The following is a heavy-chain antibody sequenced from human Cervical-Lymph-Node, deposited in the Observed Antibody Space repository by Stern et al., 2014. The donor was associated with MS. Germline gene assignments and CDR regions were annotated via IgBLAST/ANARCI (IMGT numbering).Heavy chain of an antibody. Sequence: EVQLVESGGGLVQPGGSLRLSCAASGFTFSSYWMHWVRHAPGKGLVWVSRINSDGSTTSYADSVKGRFTISRDNAKNTLYLQMNSLRAEDTAVYYCARGDYYGSGNDYWGQGTLVTVSS. J-gene: IGHJ4*02. CDR2: INSDGSTT. D-gene: IGHD3-10*01. CDR3: ARGDYYGSGNDY. CDR1: GFTFSSYW. V-gene: IGHV3-74*02.